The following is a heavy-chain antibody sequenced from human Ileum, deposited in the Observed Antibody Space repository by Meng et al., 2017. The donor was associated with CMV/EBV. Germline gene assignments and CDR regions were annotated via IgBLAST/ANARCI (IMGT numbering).Heavy chain of an antibody. D-gene: IGHD7-27*01. Sequence: GESLKISCAASGFTFSSYAMSWVRQAPGKGLEWVSAISGSGGSTYYADSVKGRFTISRDNSKNTLYLQMNSLRAEDTAVYYCARTKLGTLFDYWAQGTLVTVSS. CDR2: ISGSGGST. V-gene: IGHV3-23*01. J-gene: IGHJ4*02. CDR3: ARTKLGTLFDY. CDR1: GFTFSSYA.